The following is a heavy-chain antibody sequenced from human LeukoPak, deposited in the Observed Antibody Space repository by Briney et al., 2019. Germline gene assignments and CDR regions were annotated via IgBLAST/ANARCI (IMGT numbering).Heavy chain of an antibody. Sequence: GGSLRRSCADSGFTFSVYDMSRLRQAPGKGLEWLSYISSSGSTIYYTDSVKGRFTISRDNAKNSLYLQMNSLRAEDTAMYYCARPAGDYLHPYDYWGQGTLVTVSS. D-gene: IGHD5-12*01. J-gene: IGHJ4*02. CDR2: ISSSGSTI. V-gene: IGHV3-11*01. CDR3: ARPAGDYLHPYDY. CDR1: GFTFSVYD.